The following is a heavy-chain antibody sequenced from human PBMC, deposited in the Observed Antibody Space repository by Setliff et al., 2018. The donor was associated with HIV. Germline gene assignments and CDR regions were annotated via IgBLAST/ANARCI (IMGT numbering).Heavy chain of an antibody. CDR3: ARGDTVVRGHIDY. J-gene: IGHJ4*02. D-gene: IGHD3-10*01. CDR1: GNFISRDIYF. V-gene: IGHV4-61*09. Sequence: SETLSLTCNVSGNFISRDIYFWSWIRQPAGKGLEWIGHIHTSGSTKYNPSLKSRVTISVDTSKNQFSLKLSSVTAADTAVYYCARGDTVVRGHIDYWGQGTLVTVSS. CDR2: IHTSGST.